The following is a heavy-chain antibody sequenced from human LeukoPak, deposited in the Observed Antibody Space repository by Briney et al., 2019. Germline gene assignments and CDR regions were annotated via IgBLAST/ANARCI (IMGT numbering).Heavy chain of an antibody. CDR1: GYTFTSYY. J-gene: IGHJ4*02. Sequence: ASVKVSCKASGYTFTSYYMHWVRQAPGQGLEWMGIINPSGGSTSYTQKFQGRVTMTRDMSTSTVYMELSSLRSEDTAVYYCARDGSGYSYGDYWGQGTLVTVSS. CDR2: INPSGGST. V-gene: IGHV1-46*01. D-gene: IGHD5-18*01. CDR3: ARDGSGYSYGDY.